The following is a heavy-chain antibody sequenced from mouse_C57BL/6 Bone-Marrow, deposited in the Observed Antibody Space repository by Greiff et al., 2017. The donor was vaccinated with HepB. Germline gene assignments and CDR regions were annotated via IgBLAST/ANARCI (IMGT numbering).Heavy chain of an antibody. CDR3: ARQPSRVTRGYFDY. V-gene: IGHV5-6*01. Sequence: EVKLMESGGDLVKPGGSLKLSCAASGFTFSSYGMSWVRQTPDKRLEWVATISSGGSYTYYPDSVKGRFTISSDNAKNTLYLQMSSLKSEDTAMYYCARQPSRVTRGYFDYWGQGTTLTVSS. CDR2: ISSGGSYT. D-gene: IGHD2-2*01. CDR1: GFTFSSYG. J-gene: IGHJ2*01.